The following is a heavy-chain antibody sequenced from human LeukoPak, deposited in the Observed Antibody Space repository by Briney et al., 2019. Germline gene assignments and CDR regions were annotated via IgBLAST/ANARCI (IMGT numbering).Heavy chain of an antibody. CDR3: ATHIFSELRYFDWSTNE. CDR2: IRYDGSNK. CDR1: GFTFSSYG. V-gene: IGHV3-30*02. J-gene: IGHJ4*02. Sequence: GGSLRLSCAASGFTFSSYGMHWVRQAPGKGLEWVAFIRYDGSNKYYADSVKGRFTISRDNAKKSLYLQMNSLRGEDTAVYYCATHIFSELRYFDWSTNEWGQGTLVTVYS. D-gene: IGHD3-9*01.